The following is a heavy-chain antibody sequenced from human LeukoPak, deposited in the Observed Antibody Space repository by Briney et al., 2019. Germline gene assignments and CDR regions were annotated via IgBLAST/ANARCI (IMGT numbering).Heavy chain of an antibody. J-gene: IGHJ4*02. CDR2: IYYSGST. V-gene: IGHV4-39*01. Sequence: SGGSISSXXXXXGWXXQPPXXXXEWIGSIYYSGSTYYNPSLKSRVTISVDTSKNQFSLKLSSVTAADTAVYYCARLRDGSLFDYWGQGTLVTVSS. CDR3: ARLRDGSLFDY. D-gene: IGHD5-24*01. CDR1: GGSISSXXXX.